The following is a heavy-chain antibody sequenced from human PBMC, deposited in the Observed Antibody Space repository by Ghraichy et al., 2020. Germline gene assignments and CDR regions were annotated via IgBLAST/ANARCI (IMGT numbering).Heavy chain of an antibody. CDR3: AKETYDGRNMGPYYYGMDV. J-gene: IGHJ6*02. D-gene: IGHD3-22*01. V-gene: IGHV3-23*01. Sequence: GSLRLSCAASGFTFSSYAMSWVRQAPGKGLEWVSAISGSGGSTYYADSVKGRFTISRDNSKNTLYLQMNSLRAEDTAVYYCAKETYDGRNMGPYYYGMDVWGQGTTVTVSS. CDR2: ISGSGGST. CDR1: GFTFSSYA.